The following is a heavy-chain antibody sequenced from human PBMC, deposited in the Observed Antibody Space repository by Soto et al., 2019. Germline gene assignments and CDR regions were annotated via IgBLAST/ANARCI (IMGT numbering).Heavy chain of an antibody. CDR3: GRGPFSSSYIDY. D-gene: IGHD6-6*01. CDR1: GFTFSNDA. J-gene: IGHJ4*02. CDR2: ITYDGFTQ. V-gene: IGHV3-30*04. Sequence: GGSLRLSCAASGFTFSNDAMHWVRQAPGKGLEWVAVITYDGFTQNYADSVRGRFTVSRDNSKSTLSLQMNSLRPDDTAVYYCGRGPFSSSYIDYWGQGTLVTVSS.